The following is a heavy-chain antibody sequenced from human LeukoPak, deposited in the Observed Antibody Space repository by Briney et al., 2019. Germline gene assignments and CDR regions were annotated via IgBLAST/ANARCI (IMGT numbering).Heavy chain of an antibody. CDR1: GGSISSGDYY. J-gene: IGHJ3*02. CDR3: ARVGEPSAAFDI. V-gene: IGHV4-30-4*08. CDR2: IYYSGST. D-gene: IGHD3-10*01. Sequence: PSETLSLTCTVSGGSISSGDYYWSWIRQPPGKGLEWIGYIYYSGSTYYNPSLKSRVTISVDTSKNQFSLKLSSVTAADTAVYYCARVGEPSAAFDIWGQGTMVTVSS.